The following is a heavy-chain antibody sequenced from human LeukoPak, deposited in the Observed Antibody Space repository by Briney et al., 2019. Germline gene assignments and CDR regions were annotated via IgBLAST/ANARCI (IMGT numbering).Heavy chain of an antibody. CDR1: GFSISSGYY. J-gene: IGHJ3*02. V-gene: IGHV4-38-2*01. CDR2: IYHSGST. CDR3: AGSATSWYENAFDI. Sequence: SETLSLTCAVSGFSISSGYYWGWIRQPAGKGLEWIKSIYHSGSTYYNPSLKSRVTISVDTSKSQVSLELSTVTAADTAVYYCAGSATSWYENAFDIWGQGTMVTVSS. D-gene: IGHD6-13*01.